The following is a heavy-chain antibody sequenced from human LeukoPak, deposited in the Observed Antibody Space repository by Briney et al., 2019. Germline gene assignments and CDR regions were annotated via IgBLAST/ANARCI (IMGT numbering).Heavy chain of an antibody. CDR3: AREGKRITMVRGVINGMDV. CDR1: GHSITRSNS. CDR2: MSSQSETA. D-gene: IGHD3-10*01. V-gene: IGHV4-4*02. Sequence: SGTLSLACPLAGHSITRSNSGTAVRQPPGQGLEWIGEMSSQSETANYSPSFIRRVTISMDKSKNQFSVRLSSVTAADTAVYYCAREGKRITMVRGVINGMDVWGQGTTVTVCS. J-gene: IGHJ6*01.